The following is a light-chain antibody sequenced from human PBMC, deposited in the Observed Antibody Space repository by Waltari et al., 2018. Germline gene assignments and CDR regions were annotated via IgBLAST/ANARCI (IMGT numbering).Light chain of an antibody. V-gene: IGLV1-51*01. CDR1: RSNIVDYY. CDR2: DNF. CDR3: GTWDASLTAWV. J-gene: IGLJ3*02. Sequence: QSVLTQPPSLSAAAGHTVTLSCSGTRSNIVDYYVSWYQQVPETAPKILIYDNFKRPSGVSDRFSGSKSGTSATLVITGLQTGDEADYFCGTWDASLTAWVFGGGTRLSVL.